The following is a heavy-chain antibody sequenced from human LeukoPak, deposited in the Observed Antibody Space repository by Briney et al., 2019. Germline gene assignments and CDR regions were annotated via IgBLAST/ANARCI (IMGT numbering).Heavy chain of an antibody. CDR2: IYYSGST. V-gene: IGHV4-30-4*01. CDR1: GGSISSGDYY. D-gene: IGHD2-21*01. J-gene: IGHJ3*02. Sequence: SQTLSLTCTVSGGSISSGDYYWSWVRQPPGKGLEWIGYIYYSGSTYYNPSLKSRVTISVDTSKNQFSLKLSSVTAADTAVYYCARGLLDADAFDIWGQGTMVTVSS. CDR3: ARGLLDADAFDI.